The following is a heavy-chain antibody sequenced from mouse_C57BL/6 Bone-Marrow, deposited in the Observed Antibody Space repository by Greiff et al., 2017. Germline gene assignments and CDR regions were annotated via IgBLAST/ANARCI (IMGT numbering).Heavy chain of an antibody. CDR1: GFNIKDDY. CDR3: TTRFMDY. CDR2: IDPENGDT. Sequence: EVQLQQSGAELVRPGASVKLSCTASGFNIKDDYMHWVKQRPEQGLEWIGWIDPENGDTEYASKFQGKATITADTSSNTAYLQLSSLTSEDTAVXYYTTRFMDYWGQGTSVTVSS. V-gene: IGHV14-4*01. J-gene: IGHJ4*01.